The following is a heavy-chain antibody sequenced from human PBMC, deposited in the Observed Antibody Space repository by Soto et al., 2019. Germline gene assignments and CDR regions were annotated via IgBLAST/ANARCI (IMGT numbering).Heavy chain of an antibody. CDR3: ARGVDIVVVPAAMAYYYYGMDV. D-gene: IGHD2-2*01. CDR1: GFTFSSYGM. CDR2: IYHSGST. V-gene: IGHV4-4*02. J-gene: IGHJ6*02. Sequence: SGGSLRLSCAASGFTFSSYGMSWVRQPPGKGLEWIGEIYHSGSTNYNPSLKSRVTISVDKSKNQFSLKLSSVTAADTAVYYCARGVDIVVVPAAMAYYYYGMDVWGQGTTVTVSS.